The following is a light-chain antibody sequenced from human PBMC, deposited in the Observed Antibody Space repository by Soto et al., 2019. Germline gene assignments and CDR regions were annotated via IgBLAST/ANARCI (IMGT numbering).Light chain of an antibody. CDR3: QSYDSSLNAYV. J-gene: IGLJ1*01. Sequence: QSVLTQPPSMSGAPGQRVTISCTGSSSNIGAGYDVHWSQQLPGTAPKLLIYGNSNRPSGVPDRFSGSKSGTSASLAITGLQAEDEADYYCQSYDSSLNAYVFGTGTKLTVL. CDR1: SSNIGAGYD. CDR2: GNS. V-gene: IGLV1-40*01.